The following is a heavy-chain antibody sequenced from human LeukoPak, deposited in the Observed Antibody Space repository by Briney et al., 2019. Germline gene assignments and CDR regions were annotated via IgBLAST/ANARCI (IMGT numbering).Heavy chain of an antibody. J-gene: IGHJ4*02. V-gene: IGHV1-2*02. CDR2: IEPNRGGT. Sequence: GASVKVSCKASGHTFTVHYLHWIRQAPGQGLEWMGWIEPNRGGTHYAQNFQGRLTISRDTSISTAYMELSRLSSDDTAMYYCARDENWGPDFWGQGTLVTVSS. CDR3: ARDENWGPDF. CDR1: GHTFTVHY. D-gene: IGHD7-27*01.